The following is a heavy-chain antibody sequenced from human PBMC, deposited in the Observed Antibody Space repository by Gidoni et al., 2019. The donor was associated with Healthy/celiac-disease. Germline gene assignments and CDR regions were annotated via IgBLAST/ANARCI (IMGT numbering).Heavy chain of an antibody. D-gene: IGHD6-19*01. CDR3: ARERRIRHSSGWYRGRDAFDI. J-gene: IGHJ3*02. CDR2: INHSGST. Sequence: QVQLQQWGAGLLKPSETLSLPCAVYGGSFSGYYWSWIRQPPGKGLEWIGEINHSGSTNYNPSRKSRVTISVDTSKNQFSLKLSSVTAADTAVYYCARERRIRHSSGWYRGRDAFDIWGQGTMVTVSS. CDR1: GGSFSGYY. V-gene: IGHV4-34*01.